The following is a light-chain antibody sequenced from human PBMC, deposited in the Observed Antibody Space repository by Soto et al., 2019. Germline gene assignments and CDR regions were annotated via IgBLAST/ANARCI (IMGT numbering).Light chain of an antibody. CDR1: SSDIGAYNY. Sequence: QSVLTQPASVSGYPGQSITISCTGSSSDIGAYNYVSWFQQYPGKAPKLIISEVSNRPSGVSNRFSGSKSGTAASLTLSGLQTEDEADYFCFSFTADWTHVFGTGTKVTVL. V-gene: IGLV2-14*01. J-gene: IGLJ1*01. CDR3: FSFTADWTHV. CDR2: EVS.